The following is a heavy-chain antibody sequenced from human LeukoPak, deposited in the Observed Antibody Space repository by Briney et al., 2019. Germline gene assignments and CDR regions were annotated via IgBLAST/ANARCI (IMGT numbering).Heavy chain of an antibody. CDR3: ARDRKITRTFDP. D-gene: IGHD3-10*01. Sequence: PSETLSLTCTVSGGSISSGGYYWSWIRQHPVKGLEWIGYIYYSGSTYYNPSLKSRVTISEDTSKNQFSLKLSSVTAADTAVYYCARDRKITRTFDPWGQGTLVTVSS. J-gene: IGHJ5*02. CDR2: IYYSGST. V-gene: IGHV4-31*03. CDR1: GGSISSGGYY.